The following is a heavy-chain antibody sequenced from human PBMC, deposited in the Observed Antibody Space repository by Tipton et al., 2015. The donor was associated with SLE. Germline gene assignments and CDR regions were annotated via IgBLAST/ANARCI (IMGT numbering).Heavy chain of an antibody. V-gene: IGHV4-59*08. CDR2: VYYNGNT. J-gene: IGHJ4*02. D-gene: IGHD3-3*01. Sequence: LRLSCTVSGGSIGSFFWAWIRQPPGRGLEYIGYVYYNGNTNYNPSLKSRVTISLDTSQNQFSLKLNSVTAADAAVYYCARLSAYYRVFDLWGQGTQVTVSS. CDR1: GGSIGSFF. CDR3: ARLSAYYRVFDL.